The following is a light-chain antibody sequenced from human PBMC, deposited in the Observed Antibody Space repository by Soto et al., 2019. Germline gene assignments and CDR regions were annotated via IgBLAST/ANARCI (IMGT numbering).Light chain of an antibody. CDR2: DAS. Sequence: DIQMTQSPSTRSTSVADRVTMTCPASQSISRWLAWYQQKPGKAPQVLIYDASSLESGVPSRFSGRGSGTEFTLTISSLQPDDFATYYCQQYNSYSFGPGTKVDIK. CDR1: QSISRW. V-gene: IGKV1-5*01. CDR3: QQYNSYS. J-gene: IGKJ1*01.